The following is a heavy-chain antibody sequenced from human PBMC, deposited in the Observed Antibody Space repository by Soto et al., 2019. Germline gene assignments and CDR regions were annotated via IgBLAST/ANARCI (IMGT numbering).Heavy chain of an antibody. Sequence: SETLSLTCTVSVGSISSYYWSWIRQPPGKGLEWIGYIYYSGSTNYNPSLKSRVTISVDTSKNQFSLKLSSVTAADTAVYYCARDLRDFWSGYLDYWGQGTLVPSPQ. CDR2: IYYSGST. CDR1: VGSISSYY. J-gene: IGHJ4*02. D-gene: IGHD3-3*01. V-gene: IGHV4-59*01. CDR3: ARDLRDFWSGYLDY.